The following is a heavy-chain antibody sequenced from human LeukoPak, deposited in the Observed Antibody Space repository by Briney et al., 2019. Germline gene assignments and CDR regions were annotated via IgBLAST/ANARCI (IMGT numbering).Heavy chain of an antibody. J-gene: IGHJ4*02. CDR2: ISYDGSNK. Sequence: GGSLRLSCAASGFTFSSYAMYWVRQAPGKGLEWVAVISYDGSNKYYADSVKGRFTISRDNSKNTLYLQMNSLRAEDTAVYYCARAYDSSGYYVYWGQGTLVTVSS. V-gene: IGHV3-30-3*01. CDR1: GFTFSSYA. D-gene: IGHD3-22*01. CDR3: ARAYDSSGYYVY.